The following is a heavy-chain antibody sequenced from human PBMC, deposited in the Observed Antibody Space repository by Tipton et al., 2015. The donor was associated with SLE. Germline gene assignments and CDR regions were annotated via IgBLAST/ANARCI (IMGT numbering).Heavy chain of an antibody. Sequence: LRLSCAVYDGSFSDDYWSWIRQPPGKGLEWIGEVTHSGSTNYNPALKSRVTISIDTSKNQFSLKLSSVTAADTAVYYCARGLTYSSSSYYYYYYMDVWGKGTTVTVSS. CDR3: ARGLTYSSSSYYYYYYMDV. CDR1: DGSFSDDY. D-gene: IGHD6-6*01. J-gene: IGHJ6*03. V-gene: IGHV4-34*01. CDR2: VTHSGST.